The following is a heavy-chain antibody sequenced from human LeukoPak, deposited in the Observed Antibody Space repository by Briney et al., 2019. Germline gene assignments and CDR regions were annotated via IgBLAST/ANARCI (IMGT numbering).Heavy chain of an antibody. CDR1: GFTVSRNY. V-gene: IGHV3-53*01. J-gene: IGHJ4*02. D-gene: IGHD5-12*01. CDR2: IYSGGST. Sequence: GGSLRLSCAASGFTVSRNYMSWVRQAPGKGLEWVSVIYSGGSTYYADSLKGRFTISRDNSKNTLYLQMNSLRAEDTAVYYCARVQDSGYDFDYWGQGTLVTVYS. CDR3: ARVQDSGYDFDY.